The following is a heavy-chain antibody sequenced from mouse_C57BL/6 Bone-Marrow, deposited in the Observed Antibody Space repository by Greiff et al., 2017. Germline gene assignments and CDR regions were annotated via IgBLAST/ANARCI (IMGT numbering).Heavy chain of an antibody. D-gene: IGHD3-3*01. Sequence: DVKLVESGGDLVKPGGSLKLSCAASGFTFSSYGMSWVRQTPDKRLEWVATISSGGSYTYYPDSVKGRFTISRDNAKNTLYLQMSSLKSEDTAMYYRARQGLYFDYWGQGTTLTVSS. CDR2: ISSGGSYT. CDR3: ARQGLYFDY. CDR1: GFTFSSYG. J-gene: IGHJ2*01. V-gene: IGHV5-6*02.